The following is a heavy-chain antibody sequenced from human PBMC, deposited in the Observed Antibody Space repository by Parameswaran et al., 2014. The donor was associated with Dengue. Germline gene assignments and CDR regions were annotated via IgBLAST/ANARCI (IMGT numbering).Heavy chain of an antibody. CDR2: INPNSGGT. D-gene: IGHD2-15*01. V-gene: IGHV1-2*02. J-gene: IGHJ4*02. Sequence: WVRQAPGQGLEWMGWINPNSGGTNYAQKFQGRVTMTRDTSISTAYMELSRLRSDDTAVYYCARDLYCSGGSCYPGWGQGTLVTVSS. CDR3: ARDLYCSGGSCYPG.